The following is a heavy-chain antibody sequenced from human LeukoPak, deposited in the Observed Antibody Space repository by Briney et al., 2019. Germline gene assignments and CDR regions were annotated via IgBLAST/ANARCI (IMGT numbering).Heavy chain of an antibody. J-gene: IGHJ6*02. Sequence: GGSLRLSCAASAFTFSSNAMSWVRQAPGKGLEWVSGISSSGGSTYYADSVKGRLTISRDNSKNSLFLQMNSLRVEDTAVYYCAKGGRSDIKYGMDVWGQGTTVTVSS. CDR1: AFTFSSNA. D-gene: IGHD3-3*01. V-gene: IGHV3-23*01. CDR2: ISSSGGST. CDR3: AKGGRSDIKYGMDV.